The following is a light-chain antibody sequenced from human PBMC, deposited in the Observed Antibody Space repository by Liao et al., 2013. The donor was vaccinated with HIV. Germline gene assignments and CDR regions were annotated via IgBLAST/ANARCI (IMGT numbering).Light chain of an antibody. Sequence: SYELTQPPSVSVAPGKTARITCGGNNIGSKSVHWYQQKPGQAPVLVIYYDSDRPSGIPERFSGSNSGNTAALTISRVEAGDEAGYYCQAWDSSTEVFGTGTKVTVL. CDR2: YDS. V-gene: IGLV3-21*01. CDR3: QAWDSSTEV. J-gene: IGLJ1*01. CDR1: NIGSKS.